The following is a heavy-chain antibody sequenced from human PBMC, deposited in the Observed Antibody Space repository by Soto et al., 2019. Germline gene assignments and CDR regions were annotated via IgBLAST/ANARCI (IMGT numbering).Heavy chain of an antibody. V-gene: IGHV4-30-4*01. CDR2: IYDGGRT. J-gene: IGHJ4*02. CDR3: ARGPSGDNVAS. D-gene: IGHD7-27*01. CDR1: GGSISTVDYW. Sequence: QVQLQESGPGLVKPSQTLSLTCTVSGGSISTVDYWWSWIRQSPDMGLEWIGHIYDGGRTYNNPSLESRVTMSLDTSKSQLSLTLSSVSAADTAVYYCARGPSGDNVASWGQGTLVTVSS.